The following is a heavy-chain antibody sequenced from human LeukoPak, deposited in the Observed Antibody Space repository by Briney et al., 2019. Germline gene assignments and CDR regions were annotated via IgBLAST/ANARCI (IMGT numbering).Heavy chain of an antibody. CDR1: GGSISSGGYY. V-gene: IGHV4-31*03. J-gene: IGHJ4*02. CDR2: IYYSGST. D-gene: IGHD6-13*01. Sequence: PSQTLSLTCTVSGGSISSGGYYWRWIRQHPGKGLEWIGYIYYSGSTYYNPSLKSRVTISVDTSKNQFSLKLSSVTAADTAVYYCARAGTPGIAAAGSWRYWGQGTLVTVSS. CDR3: ARAGTPGIAAAGSWRY.